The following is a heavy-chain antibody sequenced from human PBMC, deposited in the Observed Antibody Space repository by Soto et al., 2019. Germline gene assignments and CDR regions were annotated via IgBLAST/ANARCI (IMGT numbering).Heavy chain of an antibody. D-gene: IGHD2-21*02. CDR3: ATMGTLVTGLYYFDY. CDR2: ISYSGTT. CDR1: GGSMNSGGYC. Sequence: SETLSLTCTVSGGSMNSGGYCWSWIRQHPGEGLEWIGCISYSGTTHYSASLRSRVSISVDTSKNQFSLDLSSVTAADTAVYYCATMGTLVTGLYYFDYWGQGPLVTVSS. J-gene: IGHJ4*02. V-gene: IGHV4-30-4*08.